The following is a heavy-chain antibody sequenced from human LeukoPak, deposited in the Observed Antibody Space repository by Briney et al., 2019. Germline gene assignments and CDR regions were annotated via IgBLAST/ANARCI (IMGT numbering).Heavy chain of an antibody. CDR2: ISSSSSYI. Sequence: GGSLRLSCAASGFTFSSYSMNWVRQAPGKGLEWVSSISSSSSYIYYADSVKGRFTISRDNAKNSLYLQMNSLRAEDTAVYYCANEAPFSGSYAFDYWGQGTLVTVSS. J-gene: IGHJ4*02. D-gene: IGHD1-26*01. CDR3: ANEAPFSGSYAFDY. V-gene: IGHV3-21*04. CDR1: GFTFSSYS.